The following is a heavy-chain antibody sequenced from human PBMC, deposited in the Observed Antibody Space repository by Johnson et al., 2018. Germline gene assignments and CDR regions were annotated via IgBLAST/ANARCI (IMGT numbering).Heavy chain of an antibody. CDR2: IYTSGTT. D-gene: IGHD6-19*01. CDR1: RGSISSDGGAYS. V-gene: IGHV4-61*02. CDR3: ARNGIESGWFPYFDS. J-gene: IGHJ4*02. Sequence: QVQLQESGPGLVKPSQTLSLTCTVSRGSISSDGGAYSWSWIRQPAGKALEWIGHIYTSGTTNYKSSLKSRVTISLDTSNNQFSLRLSSVTAADTAVDYCARNGIESGWFPYFDSWGQGTLVTISS.